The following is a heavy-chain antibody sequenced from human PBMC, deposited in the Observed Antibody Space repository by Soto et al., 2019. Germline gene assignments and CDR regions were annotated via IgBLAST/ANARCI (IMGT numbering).Heavy chain of an antibody. Sequence: SVKVSCKASGGTFSSYAISWVRQAPGQGLEWMGGIIPIFGTANYAQKFQGRVTITADESTSTAYMELSSLRSEDTAVYYCARDRPYSGYDYSGYYYGMDVWGQGTTVTVSS. CDR1: GGTFSSYA. D-gene: IGHD5-12*01. V-gene: IGHV1-69*13. J-gene: IGHJ6*02. CDR3: ARDRPYSGYDYSGYYYGMDV. CDR2: IIPIFGTA.